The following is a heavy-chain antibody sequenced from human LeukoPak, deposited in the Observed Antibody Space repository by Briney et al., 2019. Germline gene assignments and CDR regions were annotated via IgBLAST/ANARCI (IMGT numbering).Heavy chain of an antibody. Sequence: PSETLSLTCTVSGGSISSYYWSWIRQPAGKGLELIGRIYTSGSTNYNPSLKSRVTMSVDTSKNQFSLKLSSVTAADTAVYYCARDGARYDFWSGYGYYFDYWGQGTLVTVSS. CDR1: GGSISSYY. D-gene: IGHD3-3*01. CDR3: ARDGARYDFWSGYGYYFDY. J-gene: IGHJ4*02. V-gene: IGHV4-4*07. CDR2: IYTSGST.